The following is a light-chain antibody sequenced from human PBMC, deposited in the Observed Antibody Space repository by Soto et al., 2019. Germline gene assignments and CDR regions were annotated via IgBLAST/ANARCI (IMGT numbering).Light chain of an antibody. CDR3: CSYAGSGTYV. CDR1: SSDVGSYNL. CDR2: EGS. Sequence: QSALTQPASVSGSPGQAITISCTGTSSDVGSYNLVSWYQQHPGKAPKLLMYEGSKRSSGVSNRFSGSKSGNTASLTISGLQAEDEAAYYCCSYAGSGTYVFGPGTKLTVL. V-gene: IGLV2-23*01. J-gene: IGLJ1*01.